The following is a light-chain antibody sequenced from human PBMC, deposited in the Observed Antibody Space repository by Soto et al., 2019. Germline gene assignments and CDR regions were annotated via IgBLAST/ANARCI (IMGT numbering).Light chain of an antibody. J-gene: IGLJ2*01. CDR3: CSYAGSSTLL. CDR2: EGS. CDR1: SSDVGGNNL. V-gene: IGLV2-23*01. Sequence: QSVLTQPASVSGSPGQSITLSCTGTSSDVGGNNLVSWYQQHPGKTPKLMIYEGSKRPSGVSNRFSGSKSGNTASLTISGLQAEDEADYYGCSYAGSSTLLVGGGTKLTVL.